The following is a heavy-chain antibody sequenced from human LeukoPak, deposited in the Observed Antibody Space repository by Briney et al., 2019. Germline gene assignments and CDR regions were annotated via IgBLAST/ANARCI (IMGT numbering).Heavy chain of an antibody. Sequence: GGSLRLSCAGFGFTFIDYSMTWVRQAPGKGLEWVSSISTSSTFIFYAESVKGRFTISRDNARSSVYLQMNSLRAEDTAVYYCAREGSGWFDPWGQGTLVTVSS. CDR1: GFTFIDYS. CDR3: AREGSGWFDP. CDR2: ISTSSTFI. D-gene: IGHD3-10*01. J-gene: IGHJ5*02. V-gene: IGHV3-21*01.